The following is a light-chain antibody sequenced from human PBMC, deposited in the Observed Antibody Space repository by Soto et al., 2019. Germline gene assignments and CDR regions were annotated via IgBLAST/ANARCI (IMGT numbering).Light chain of an antibody. CDR1: QSISSD. Sequence: DSEMTRSPSSMYASVGDRVTMRCRASQSISSDLNWYQKKPGIAPKLLIYAASSLQSGVPSRFSGSGSGTDFTLTISSLQPADFETYYCHPSYSTPRTFGQGTKVDIK. V-gene: IGKV1-39*01. CDR2: AAS. CDR3: HPSYSTPRT. J-gene: IGKJ1*01.